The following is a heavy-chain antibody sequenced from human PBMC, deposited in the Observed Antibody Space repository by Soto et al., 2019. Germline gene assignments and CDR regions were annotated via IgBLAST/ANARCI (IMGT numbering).Heavy chain of an antibody. CDR3: ARSDASKNDYYYYGMDV. Sequence: QVQLVQSGAEVKKPGSSVKVSCKASGGTFSSYAISWVRQAPGQGLEWMGGIIPIFGTANYAQKFQGRVTITADDSTSTAYMELSSLRSEDTAVYYCARSDASKNDYYYYGMDVWGQGTTVTVSS. V-gene: IGHV1-69*12. CDR1: GGTFSSYA. J-gene: IGHJ6*02. CDR2: IIPIFGTA. D-gene: IGHD1-1*01.